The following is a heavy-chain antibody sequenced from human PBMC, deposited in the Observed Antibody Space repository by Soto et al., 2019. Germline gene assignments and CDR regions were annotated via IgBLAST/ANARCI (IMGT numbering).Heavy chain of an antibody. J-gene: IGHJ6*02. CDR2: IRSKAYGGTT. CDR3: TRDVPNSGYDFYGMDV. V-gene: IGHV3-49*03. CDR1: GFTFGDYA. Sequence: GGSLRLSCTASGFTFGDYAMSWFRQAPGKGLEWVGFIRSKAYGGTTEYAASVKGRFTISRDDSESIAYLQMNSLKTEDTAVYYCTRDVPNSGYDFYGMDVWGQGTTVTVSS. D-gene: IGHD5-12*01.